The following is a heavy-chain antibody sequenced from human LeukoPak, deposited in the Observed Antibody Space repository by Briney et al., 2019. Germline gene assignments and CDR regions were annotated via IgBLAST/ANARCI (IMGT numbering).Heavy chain of an antibody. J-gene: IGHJ3*02. V-gene: IGHV3-23*01. Sequence: PGGSLRLSCAASGFTFSSYAMSWVRQAPGKGLEWVSVISGSGGSTYYADSVKGRFIISRDKSKNTLYLQMNSLRAEDTAVYYCAKGRGYSYGSDAFDIWGQGTMVTVSS. CDR1: GFTFSSYA. CDR2: ISGSGGST. CDR3: AKGRGYSYGSDAFDI. D-gene: IGHD5-18*01.